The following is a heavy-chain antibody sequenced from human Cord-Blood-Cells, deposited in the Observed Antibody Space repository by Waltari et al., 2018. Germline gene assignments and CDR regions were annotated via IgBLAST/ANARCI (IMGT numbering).Heavy chain of an antibody. Sequence: QVQLVQSGAEGKKPGSSVKVSCKASGGTFSSYAISWVRQAPGQGLEWMGGIIPIFGTANYAQKFQGRVTITADKSTSTAYMELSSLRSEDTAVYYCASSNYYGSGSYYNLFDYWGQGTLVTVSS. CDR3: ASSNYYGSGSYYNLFDY. CDR1: GGTFSSYA. CDR2: IIPIFGTA. V-gene: IGHV1-69*06. J-gene: IGHJ4*02. D-gene: IGHD3-10*01.